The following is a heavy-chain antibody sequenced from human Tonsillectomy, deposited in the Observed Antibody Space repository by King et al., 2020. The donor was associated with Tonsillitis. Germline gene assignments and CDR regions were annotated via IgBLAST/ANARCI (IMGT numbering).Heavy chain of an antibody. CDR2: IYYSGST. Sequence: QLQLQESGPGLVEPSETLSLTCTVSGGSISSYYWSWIRQPPGKGLEWIGYIYYSGSTNYNPSLKSRVTISVDTSKNQFSLKLSSVTAADTAVYYCARRQYSRSSGFVVDPWGQGTLVTVSS. CDR3: ARRQYSRSSGFVVDP. J-gene: IGHJ5*02. D-gene: IGHD6-6*01. CDR1: GGSISSYY. V-gene: IGHV4-59*08.